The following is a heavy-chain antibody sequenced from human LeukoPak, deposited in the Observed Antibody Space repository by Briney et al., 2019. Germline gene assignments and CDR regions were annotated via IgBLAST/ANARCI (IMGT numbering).Heavy chain of an antibody. J-gene: IGHJ4*02. V-gene: IGHV1-3*01. CDR1: GYTFTNYA. CDR3: ASEQHGRFDY. CDR2: INAGNGNT. Sequence: ASVKVSCKASGYTFTNYAIHWVRQAPGQRLEWMGWINAGNGNTKYPQKFQGRVTITRDTSASTAYMELSSLRSEDTAVYFCASEQHGRFDYWGQGTLATVSS. D-gene: IGHD6-13*01.